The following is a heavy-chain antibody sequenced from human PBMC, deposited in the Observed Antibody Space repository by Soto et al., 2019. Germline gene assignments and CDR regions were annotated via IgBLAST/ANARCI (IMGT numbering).Heavy chain of an antibody. CDR2: VSYSRST. CDR3: ARRGHTMLRRIYYYYMDV. J-gene: IGHJ6*03. CDR1: GGSISNYG. Sequence: QVQLQESGPGLVKPSETLSLTCIVSGGSISNYGWSWIRQPPGKGLEWIGYVSYSRSTNYNPSLEGRVTISVDTSKNQLSLQLASVTAADTAVYYCARRGHTMLRRIYYYYMDVWGKGTTVTVSS. D-gene: IGHD1-1*01. V-gene: IGHV4-59*08.